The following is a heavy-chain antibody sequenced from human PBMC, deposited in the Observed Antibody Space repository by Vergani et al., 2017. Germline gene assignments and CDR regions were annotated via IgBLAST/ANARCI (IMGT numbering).Heavy chain of an antibody. CDR1: GFTFSNYW. D-gene: IGHD5-18*01. CDR2: INSDGDST. V-gene: IGHV3-74*01. J-gene: IGHJ4*02. Sequence: VQLVESGGGLVQPGGSLRLSCTASGFTFSNYWMQWVRQAPGKGLMWVSRINSDGDSTSYADSVKGRFTISRDNAKNTLYLQMDSLRAEDTAVYFCSRGRGYSFGYSDYWGQGTLVTVSS. CDR3: SRGRGYSFGYSDY.